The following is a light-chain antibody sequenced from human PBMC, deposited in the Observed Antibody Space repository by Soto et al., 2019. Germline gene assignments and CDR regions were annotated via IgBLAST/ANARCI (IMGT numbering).Light chain of an antibody. Sequence: QSVLTQPPSVSGAPGQRVTISCTGSSSNIGAGIDVHWYQQLPGAAPKLLIYANINRPSGVPDRFSGSKSGTSASLAITGLQAEDEADYYCAAWDDSLSGVVFGGGTKLTVL. V-gene: IGLV1-40*01. CDR1: SSNIGAGID. J-gene: IGLJ2*01. CDR3: AAWDDSLSGVV. CDR2: ANI.